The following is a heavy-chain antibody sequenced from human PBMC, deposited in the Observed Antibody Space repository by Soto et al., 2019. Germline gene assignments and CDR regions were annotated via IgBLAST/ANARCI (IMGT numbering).Heavy chain of an antibody. CDR1: GFTFSIYW. J-gene: IGHJ4*02. D-gene: IGHD3-22*01. Sequence: SLRLSCAATGFTFSIYWMHWVRQAPGKGLVWVSRMNMDGSRTSYADFAKGRFTISRDDAKSTVYLQMSNLRAEDTAVYYCVRGDGDRYDGHGYLGRHWGQGTLVTVSS. V-gene: IGHV3-74*01. CDR3: VRGDGDRYDGHGYLGRH. CDR2: MNMDGSRT.